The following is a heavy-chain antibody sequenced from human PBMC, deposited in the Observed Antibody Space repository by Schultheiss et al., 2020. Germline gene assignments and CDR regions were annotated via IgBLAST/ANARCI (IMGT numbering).Heavy chain of an antibody. V-gene: IGHV3-23*01. CDR2: ISGSGRST. Sequence: GESLKISCAASGFTFSNYALTWVRHAPGRGLEWVSTISGSGRSTYYADSVKGRFTISRDNSKNTLYLQMNSLRAEDTAVYYCAKKRGDYWGQGTLVTVSS. J-gene: IGHJ4*02. CDR3: AKKRGDY. CDR1: GFTFSNYA.